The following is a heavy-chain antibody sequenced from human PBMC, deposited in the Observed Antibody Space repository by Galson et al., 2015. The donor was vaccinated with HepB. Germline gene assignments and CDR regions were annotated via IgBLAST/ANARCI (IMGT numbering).Heavy chain of an antibody. J-gene: IGHJ4*02. CDR2: ISSSSSYI. V-gene: IGHV3-21*03. CDR1: GFTFSSYS. CDR3: TTDASYYYGSGRVDY. Sequence: SLRLSCAASGFTFSSYSMNWVRQAPGKGLEWVSSISSSSSYIYYADSVKGRFTISRDNAKNSLYLQMNSLRAEDTAVYYCTTDASYYYGSGRVDYWGQGTLVTVSS. D-gene: IGHD3-10*01.